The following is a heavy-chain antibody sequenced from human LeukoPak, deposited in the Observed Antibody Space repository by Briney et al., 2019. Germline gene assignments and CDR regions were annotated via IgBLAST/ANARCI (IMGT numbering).Heavy chain of an antibody. CDR1: GFTFSSYW. D-gene: IGHD3-22*01. J-gene: IGHJ4*02. Sequence: GGSLRLSCAASGFTFSSYWMSWVRQAPGKGLEWVANIKQDGSEKYYVDSVKGRFTIPRDNAKNSLYLQMNSLRAEDTAVYYCARDTEYDSSGYHHPLGVYWGQGTLVTVSS. V-gene: IGHV3-7*01. CDR2: IKQDGSEK. CDR3: ARDTEYDSSGYHHPLGVY.